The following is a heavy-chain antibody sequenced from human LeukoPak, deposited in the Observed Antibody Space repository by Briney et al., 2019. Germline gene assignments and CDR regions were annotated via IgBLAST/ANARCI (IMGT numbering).Heavy chain of an antibody. Sequence: GGSLRLSCAASGFTFTTYWMSWVRQAPGKGLEWVAKIIPDGSEKYYVDSVKGRFTISRDNAKNSLDLQMSSLRADDTAVYYCARGGSSRFDQWGQGTLVTVSS. CDR2: IIPDGSEK. CDR1: GFTFTTYW. CDR3: ARGGSSRFDQ. D-gene: IGHD6-13*01. J-gene: IGHJ4*02. V-gene: IGHV3-7*04.